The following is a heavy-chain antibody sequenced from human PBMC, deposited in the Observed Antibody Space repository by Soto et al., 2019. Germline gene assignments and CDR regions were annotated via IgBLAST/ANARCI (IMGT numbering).Heavy chain of an antibody. V-gene: IGHV1-24*01. CDR3: ATTRTTYVYDFDS. D-gene: IGHD3-16*01. CDR2: FDPEEGEI. Sequence: ASVKVSCKVAGHSLTDLSMHWVRQGPGRGLEWLGGFDPEEGEIIYAQNFQGRIRLTEDTSTDTAFMELNSLKSEDTAIYYCATTRTTYVYDFDSWGQGTLGTVSS. CDR1: GHSLTDLS. J-gene: IGHJ4*02.